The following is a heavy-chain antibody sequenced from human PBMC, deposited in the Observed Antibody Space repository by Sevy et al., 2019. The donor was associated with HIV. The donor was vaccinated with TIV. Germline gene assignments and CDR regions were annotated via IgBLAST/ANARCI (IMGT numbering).Heavy chain of an antibody. D-gene: IGHD5-18*01. CDR1: GFTFSNYA. CDR3: VKEVSQYSYSDS. Sequence: GGSLRLSCAASGFTFSNYAMSWVRQTPGKGLEWVSGISGSADATYYTDTVKGRFTISRDNSKNTVYLQMNSLRAEDTAVYYCVKEVSQYSYSDSWGQGTLVTVSS. J-gene: IGHJ4*02. V-gene: IGHV3-23*01. CDR2: ISGSADAT.